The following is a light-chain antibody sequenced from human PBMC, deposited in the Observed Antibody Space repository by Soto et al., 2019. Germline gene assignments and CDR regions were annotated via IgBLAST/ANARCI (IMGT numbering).Light chain of an antibody. V-gene: IGKV1-5*01. CDR3: QQYYRYPLS. CDR1: QSFTTW. Sequence: DIQMTQSPSTLSASVGDRVTITCRASQSFTTWLAWYQQKPGEDPKLLIFDVSTLETGVPARFSGSGSGTEFTLTISRLQPDDFAAYYCQQYYRYPLSFGGGTTVEIK. CDR2: DVS. J-gene: IGKJ4*01.